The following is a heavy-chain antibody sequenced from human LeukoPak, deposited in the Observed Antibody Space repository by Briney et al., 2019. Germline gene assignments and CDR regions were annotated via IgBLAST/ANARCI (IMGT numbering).Heavy chain of an antibody. V-gene: IGHV3-48*02. CDR2: ISSSSSTI. J-gene: IGHJ4*02. CDR1: GFTFRSYS. D-gene: IGHD3-10*01. Sequence: GGSLRLSCAASGFTFRSYSMNWVRQAPGKGLEWVSYISSSSSTIYYADSVKGRFTISRDNAKNSLYLQMNSLRDEDTAVYYCVTDGENLLVRAIDCWGQGTLVTVSS. CDR3: VTDGENLLVRAIDC.